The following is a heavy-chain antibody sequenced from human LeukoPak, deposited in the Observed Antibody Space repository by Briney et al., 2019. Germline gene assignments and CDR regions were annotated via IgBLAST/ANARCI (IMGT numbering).Heavy chain of an antibody. J-gene: IGHJ4*02. CDR2: ISADGGST. CDR1: GLNFDDSA. CDR3: AKESGKFDY. Sequence: GGSLRLSCVASGLNFDDSAMHWVRQAPGKGLEWVSLISADGGSTFSADSAKGRFSISRDNSKNSLYLQMNSLRSEDTAMYYCAKESGKFDYWGQGTLVAVSS. V-gene: IGHV3-43*02.